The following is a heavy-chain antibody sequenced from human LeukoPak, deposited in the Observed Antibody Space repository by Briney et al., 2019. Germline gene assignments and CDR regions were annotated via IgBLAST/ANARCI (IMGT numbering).Heavy chain of an antibody. CDR2: IKQDGSDK. Sequence: GGCLRLSCAAPGFTFSSYWMNWVRQAPGKGLEWVANIKQDGSDKYYVDSVQGRFTISRDNAKNSLYLQMNSLRAEDTAVYYCARDYSASGAHDYWGQGTLVTVSS. CDR1: GFTFSSYW. V-gene: IGHV3-7*01. J-gene: IGHJ4*02. CDR3: ARDYSASGAHDY. D-gene: IGHD3-10*01.